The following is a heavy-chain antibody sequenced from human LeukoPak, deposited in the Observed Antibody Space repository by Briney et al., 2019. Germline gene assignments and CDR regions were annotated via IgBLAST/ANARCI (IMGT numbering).Heavy chain of an antibody. Sequence: QPGRSLRLSCAASGSTFSSYGMHWVRQAPGKGLEWVAVIWYDGSNKYYADSVKGRFTISRDNSKNTLYLQMNSLRAEDTAVYYCARDKEVVQWWFDPWGQGTLVTVSS. D-gene: IGHD2-15*01. CDR3: ARDKEVVQWWFDP. CDR2: IWYDGSNK. V-gene: IGHV3-33*01. J-gene: IGHJ5*02. CDR1: GSTFSSYG.